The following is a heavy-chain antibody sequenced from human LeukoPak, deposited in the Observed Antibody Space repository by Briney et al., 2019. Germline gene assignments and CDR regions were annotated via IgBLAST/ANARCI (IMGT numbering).Heavy chain of an antibody. CDR3: ARVTYYYDSSGYSWFDP. CDR2: IYYSGST. CDR1: GGSISSYY. V-gene: IGHV4-59*01. J-gene: IGHJ5*02. D-gene: IGHD3-22*01. Sequence: SETPSLTCTVSGGSISSYYWSWIRQPPGKGLEWIGYIYYSGSTNYNPSLKSRVTISVDTSKNQFSLKLSSVTAADTAVYYCARVTYYYDSSGYSWFDPWGQGTLVTVSS.